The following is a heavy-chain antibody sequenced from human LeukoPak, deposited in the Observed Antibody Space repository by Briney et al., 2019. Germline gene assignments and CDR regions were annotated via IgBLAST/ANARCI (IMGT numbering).Heavy chain of an antibody. V-gene: IGHV4-39*01. CDR3: ARGGTSSSYGDYGIFDY. CDR1: GGSISSSNYY. CDR2: IYYSGIT. J-gene: IGHJ4*02. D-gene: IGHD4-17*01. Sequence: SETLSLTCTVSGGSISSSNYYWGWIRQPPGKGLEWIGSIYYSGITYYNPSLKSRVTISVETSNNQFSLKLSSVTAADTAMYYCARGGTSSSYGDYGIFDYWGQGALVTVSS.